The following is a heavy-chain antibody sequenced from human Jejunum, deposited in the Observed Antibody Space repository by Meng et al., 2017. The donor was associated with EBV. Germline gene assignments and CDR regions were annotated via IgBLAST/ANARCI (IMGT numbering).Heavy chain of an antibody. Sequence: VQLQQWGAGLLKPSETLSLACAVYGGSFSDYYWTWIRQPPGKGLEWIGEINHGGGAIYNPSLKSRVTISVDTSKNQFSLKLSSVTAADTAVYYCARLGGYASGTYYPIDPWGQGTLVTVSS. CDR3: ARLGGYASGTYYPIDP. V-gene: IGHV4-34*01. J-gene: IGHJ5*02. CDR2: INHGGGA. CDR1: GGSFSDYY. D-gene: IGHD3-10*01.